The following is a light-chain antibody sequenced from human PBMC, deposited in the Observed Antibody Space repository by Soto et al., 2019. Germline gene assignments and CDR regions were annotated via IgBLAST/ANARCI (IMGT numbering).Light chain of an antibody. CDR2: EVS. CDR1: SSDVGGYNY. CDR3: SSYGGSNNLV. J-gene: IGLJ2*01. Sequence: QSVQTQPPSASGSPGQSVTISCTGTSSDVGGYNYVSWYQQYPGKAPKLMIYEVSKRPSGVPDRFSGSKSGNTASLTVSGLQAEDEADYYCSSYGGSNNLVFGGGTKLTVL. V-gene: IGLV2-8*01.